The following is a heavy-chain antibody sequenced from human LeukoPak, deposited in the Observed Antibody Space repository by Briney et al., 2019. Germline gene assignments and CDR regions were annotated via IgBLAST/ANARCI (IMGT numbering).Heavy chain of an antibody. CDR2: IRYDGSNK. Sequence: GGSLRLSCAASGFAFSSYGMHWVRQAPGKGLEWVAFIRYDGSNKYYADSVKGRFTISRDNSKNTLYLQMNSLRAEDTAVYYCARGRPFAPYSSGWYGGYYFDYWGQGTLVTVSS. CDR1: GFAFSSYG. J-gene: IGHJ4*02. V-gene: IGHV3-30*02. D-gene: IGHD6-19*01. CDR3: ARGRPFAPYSSGWYGGYYFDY.